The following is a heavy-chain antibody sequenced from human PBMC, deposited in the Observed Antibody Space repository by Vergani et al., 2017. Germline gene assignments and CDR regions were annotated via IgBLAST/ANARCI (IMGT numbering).Heavy chain of an antibody. CDR3: AKAVSVTSGSLQYNFYMDV. Sequence: QVQLAESGGGRVQPGRSLRLSCAASGFSFSSHAIHWVRQAPGKGLEWVAVISNDGSKKYYADSVKGRFTISRDNSKNTLDLQMNSLRTQDTAVYYCAKAVSVTSGSLQYNFYMDVWGQGTTVIVSS. CDR1: GFSFSSHA. CDR2: ISNDGSKK. V-gene: IGHV3-30*18. J-gene: IGHJ6*03. D-gene: IGHD3-10*01.